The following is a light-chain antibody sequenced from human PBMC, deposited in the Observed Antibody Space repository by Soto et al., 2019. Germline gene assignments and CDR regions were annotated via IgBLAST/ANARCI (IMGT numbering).Light chain of an antibody. Sequence: EVVVTQSPATLSVSLGGRATLSCRASQSVRTNLAWYQQKPGQAPRLLIYAASTRATGIPARFSGCGSGTEFTLTITSLQSEDFAVYYCQQYHNWPPYTFGQGTKVDIK. V-gene: IGKV3-15*01. J-gene: IGKJ2*01. CDR3: QQYHNWPPYT. CDR1: QSVRTN. CDR2: AAS.